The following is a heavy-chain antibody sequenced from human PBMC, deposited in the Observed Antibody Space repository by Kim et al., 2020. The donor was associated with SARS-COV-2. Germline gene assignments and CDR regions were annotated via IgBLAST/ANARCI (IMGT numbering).Heavy chain of an antibody. J-gene: IGHJ4*02. D-gene: IGHD3-9*01. V-gene: IGHV1-69*01. CDR3: AKGILTGYYTLKYFDY. Sequence: KFRGRVTITADESTSTAYMELNSLRCEDTAVYYCAKGILTGYYTLKYFDYWGQGTLVTVSS.